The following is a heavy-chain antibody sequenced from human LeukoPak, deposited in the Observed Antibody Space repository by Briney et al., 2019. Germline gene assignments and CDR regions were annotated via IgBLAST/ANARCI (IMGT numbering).Heavy chain of an antibody. Sequence: GASVKVSCKASGYTFTSYGISWVRQAPGQGLEWMGMIYPRDGSTSYAQKSQGRVTVTRDTSTSTVHMELSGLRSEDTAVYYCARDQEGFDYWGQGTLVTVSS. CDR3: ARDQEGFDY. CDR1: GYTFTSYG. V-gene: IGHV1-46*01. CDR2: IYPRDGST. J-gene: IGHJ4*02.